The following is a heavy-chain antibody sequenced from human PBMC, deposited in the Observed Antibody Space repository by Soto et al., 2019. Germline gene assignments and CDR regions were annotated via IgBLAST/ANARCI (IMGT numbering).Heavy chain of an antibody. CDR2: IYYSGST. CDR1: GGSISSSSYY. J-gene: IGHJ6*02. CDR3: ARESGSGYYDYYGMDV. D-gene: IGHD3-3*01. V-gene: IGHV4-39*02. Sequence: QLQLQESSPGLVKPSETLSLTCTVSGGSISSSSYYWGWIRQPPGKGLEWIGSIYYSGSTYYNPSLKSRVTISVDTSKNQFSLKLSSVTAADTAVYYCARESGSGYYDYYGMDVWGQGTTVTVSS.